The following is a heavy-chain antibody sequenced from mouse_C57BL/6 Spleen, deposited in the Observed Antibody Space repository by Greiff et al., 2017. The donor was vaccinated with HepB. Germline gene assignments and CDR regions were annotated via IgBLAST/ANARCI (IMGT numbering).Heavy chain of an antibody. V-gene: IGHV5-17*01. CDR1: GFTFSDYG. CDR2: ISSGSSTI. Sequence: EVNLVESGGGLVKPGGSLKLSCAASGFTFSDYGMHWVRQAPEKGLEWVAYISSGSSTIDYADTVKGRFTISTDNAKNTLFLQMASLRSADTAMYYCARRGLSYYSNYYAMDYWGQGTSVTVSS. D-gene: IGHD2-5*01. J-gene: IGHJ4*01. CDR3: ARRGLSYYSNYYAMDY.